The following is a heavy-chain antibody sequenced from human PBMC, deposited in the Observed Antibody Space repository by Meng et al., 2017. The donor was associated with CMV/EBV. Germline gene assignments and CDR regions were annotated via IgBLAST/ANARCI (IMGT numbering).Heavy chain of an antibody. D-gene: IGHD2-15*01. CDR2: IYPGDFDT. J-gene: IGHJ4*02. CDR3: ARRSPTHYCSGGSCYLDY. CDR1: GYSFTSYW. Sequence: GGSLRLSCKGSGYSFTSYWIGWVRQMPGKGLEWMGIIYPGDFDTRYSPSFQGQVTISADKSISTAYLQWSSLKASDTAMYYCARRSPTHYCSGGSCYLDYWGQGTRVTVSS. V-gene: IGHV5-51*01.